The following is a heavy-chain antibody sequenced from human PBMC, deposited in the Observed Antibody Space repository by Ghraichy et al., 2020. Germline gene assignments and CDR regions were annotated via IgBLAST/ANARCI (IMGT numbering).Heavy chain of an antibody. J-gene: IGHJ6*03. CDR2: MSRSGSGT. D-gene: IGHD1-14*01. CDR3: AKVLSTGGYKYMDV. Sequence: GETLNISCAASQFTLSTYDMRWLRQAPGKGLEWVSSMSRSGSGTYYADSVKGRFTISRDIAENTLYLQMNSLRAEDTAVYYCAKVLSTGGYKYMDVWGKGITVTVSS. CDR1: QFTLSTYD. V-gene: IGHV3-23*01.